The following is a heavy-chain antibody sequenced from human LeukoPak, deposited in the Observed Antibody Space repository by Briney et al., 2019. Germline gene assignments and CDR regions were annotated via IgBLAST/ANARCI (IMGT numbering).Heavy chain of an antibody. D-gene: IGHD1-14*01. J-gene: IGHJ4*02. Sequence: SETLSLTCTVSGGSISSSSYYWGWIRQPPGKGLEWIGSIYYSGSTYYNPSLKSRVTTSVDTSKNQFSLKLSSVTAADTAVYYCARGGSNPFDYWGQGTLVTVSS. CDR2: IYYSGST. CDR1: GGSISSSSYY. V-gene: IGHV4-39*07. CDR3: ARGGSNPFDY.